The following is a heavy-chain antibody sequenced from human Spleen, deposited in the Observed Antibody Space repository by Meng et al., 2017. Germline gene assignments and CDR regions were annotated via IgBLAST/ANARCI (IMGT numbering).Heavy chain of an antibody. Sequence: QITLKESGPTLVKPHQTLTLTCTFSGFSLSTSGVGVGWIRQPPGKALEWLALIYWDGDKRYSPSLKSRLTIIKDTSKNQVVLTMTNMDPVDTATYYCAHRSGTWTGEDYFHYWGQGTLVTVSS. CDR2: IYWDGDK. J-gene: IGHJ4*02. D-gene: IGHD6-25*01. V-gene: IGHV2-5*02. CDR1: GFSLSTSGVG. CDR3: AHRSGTWTGEDYFHY.